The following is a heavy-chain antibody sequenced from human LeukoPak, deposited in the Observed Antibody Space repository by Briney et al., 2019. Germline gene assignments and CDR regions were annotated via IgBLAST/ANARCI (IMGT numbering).Heavy chain of an antibody. CDR2: INHSGST. D-gene: IGHD3-22*01. CDR3: ARGRRGSSEYSSGSWRDYYYYCMDV. CDR1: GGTFSGYY. Sequence: SGTLSLTCAVYGGTFSGYYWSWIRQPPGKGLEWVGEINHSGSTNYNPSLMSRGTISVDTSKSQFSLKRSTVTAADTAEYYCARGRRGSSEYSSGSWRDYYYYCMDVWGQGTTVTVSS. V-gene: IGHV4-34*01. J-gene: IGHJ6*02.